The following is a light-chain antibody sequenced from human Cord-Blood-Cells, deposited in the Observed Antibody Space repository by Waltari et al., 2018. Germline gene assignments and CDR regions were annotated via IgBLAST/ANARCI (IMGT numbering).Light chain of an antibody. CDR3: CSYAGSSTYV. Sequence: QSALTQPASVSGSPGQSTTISCTGTSSTAGMYHLVSWYQQHPGKAPKLIIYEGSKRPSGVSNLFSGSKSGNTASLTISGLQAEDEADYYCCSYAGSSTYVFGTGTKVTVL. J-gene: IGLJ1*01. V-gene: IGLV2-23*01. CDR2: EGS. CDR1: SSTAGMYHL.